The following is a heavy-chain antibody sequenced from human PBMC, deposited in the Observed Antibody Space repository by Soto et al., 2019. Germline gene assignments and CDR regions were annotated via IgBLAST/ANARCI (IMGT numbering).Heavy chain of an antibody. V-gene: IGHV3-23*01. Sequence: EVQLLESGGGLVQPGGSLRLTCVASGFTFSNYGMSWVRQAPGKGLDWVSSISSSGGRTFYADSVKGRFTISRDNSRNTLYLQMNSLRPDKTAIYYCAKGVEVLVGWGDHGYYCDSWGQGTLVTVSS. CDR3: AKGVEVLVGWGDHGYYCDS. J-gene: IGHJ4*02. CDR1: GFTFSNYG. CDR2: ISSSGGRT. D-gene: IGHD3-3*02.